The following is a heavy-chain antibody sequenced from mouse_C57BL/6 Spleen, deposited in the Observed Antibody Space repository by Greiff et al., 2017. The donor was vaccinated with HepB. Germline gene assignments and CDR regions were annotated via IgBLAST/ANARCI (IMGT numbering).Heavy chain of an antibody. CDR2: IDPSDSYT. D-gene: IGHD2-1*01. Sequence: QVQLQQPGAELVRPGTSVKLSCKASGYTFTSYWMHWVKQRPGQGLEWIGVIDPSDSYTTYNQKFKGKATLTVDTSSSTAYMQLSSLTSDDSAVYYWARSQIYYGNLSYAMDYWGQGTSVTVSS. J-gene: IGHJ4*01. V-gene: IGHV1-59*01. CDR3: ARSQIYYGNLSYAMDY. CDR1: GYTFTSYW.